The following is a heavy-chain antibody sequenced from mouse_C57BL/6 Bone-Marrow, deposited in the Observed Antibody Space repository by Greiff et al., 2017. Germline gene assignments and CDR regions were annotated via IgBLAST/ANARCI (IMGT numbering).Heavy chain of an antibody. V-gene: IGHV1-81*01. CDR3: ARWGYARGYYAMDY. Sequence: QVHVKQSGAELARPGASVKLSCKASGYTFTSYGISWVKQRTGQGLEWIGEIYPRSGNTYYNEKFKGKATLTADKSSSTAYMELRSLTSEDSAVYFCARWGYARGYYAMDYWGQGTSVTVSS. CDR2: IYPRSGNT. CDR1: GYTFTSYG. J-gene: IGHJ4*01. D-gene: IGHD2-14*01.